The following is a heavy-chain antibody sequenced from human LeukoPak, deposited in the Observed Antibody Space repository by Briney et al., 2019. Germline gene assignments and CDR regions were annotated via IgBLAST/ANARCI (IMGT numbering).Heavy chain of an antibody. V-gene: IGHV4-34*01. CDR3: ARHSGSIVVRWFDP. Sequence: SETLSLTCAVYGGSFSGYYWSWLRQPPGKGLEGIGEINHSGSTNYNPSLKRRVTISVDTSKNQFSLKLSSVTAADTAVYYCARHSGSIVVRWFDPWGQGTLVTVSS. CDR1: GGSFSGYY. J-gene: IGHJ5*02. CDR2: INHSGST. D-gene: IGHD2-2*01.